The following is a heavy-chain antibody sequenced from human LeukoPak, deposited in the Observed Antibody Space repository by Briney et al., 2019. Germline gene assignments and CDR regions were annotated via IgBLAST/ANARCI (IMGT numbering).Heavy chain of an antibody. V-gene: IGHV3-20*03. J-gene: IGHJ6*03. CDR3: ARGNYLDYYYYYMDV. Sequence: SVRGRFTISRDNAKNSLYLQMNSLRAEDTALYYCARGNYLDYYYYYMDVWGKGTTVTVSS. D-gene: IGHD5-24*01.